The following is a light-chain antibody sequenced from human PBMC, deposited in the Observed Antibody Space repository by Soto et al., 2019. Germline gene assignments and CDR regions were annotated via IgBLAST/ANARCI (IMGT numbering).Light chain of an antibody. CDR3: CSYAGSSTVV. CDR1: SSAVGSYNL. Sequence: QSALTQPASVSGSPGQSITISCTGTSSAVGSYNLVSWYQQPPGKAPKLMIYEVSKRPSGVSNRFSGSKSGNTASLTISGLQADDEADYYCCSYAGSSTVVFGGGTKLTVL. J-gene: IGLJ2*01. V-gene: IGLV2-23*02. CDR2: EVS.